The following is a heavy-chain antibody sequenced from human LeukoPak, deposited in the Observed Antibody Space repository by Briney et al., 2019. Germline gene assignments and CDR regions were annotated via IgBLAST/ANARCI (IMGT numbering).Heavy chain of an antibody. CDR2: INSDGSST. Sequence: QPGGSLRLSCAASGFTFSSYWMHWVRQAPGKGLVCVSRINSDGSSTSYADSVKRRFTISRNNAKNTLYLKMNSLSAEDTAVYYCARWAYGSGSPGFDPWGQGTLVTVSS. V-gene: IGHV3-74*01. CDR1: GFTFSSYW. D-gene: IGHD3-10*01. J-gene: IGHJ5*02. CDR3: ARWAYGSGSPGFDP.